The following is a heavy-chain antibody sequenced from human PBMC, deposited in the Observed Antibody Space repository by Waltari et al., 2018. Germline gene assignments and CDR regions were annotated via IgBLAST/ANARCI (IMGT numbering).Heavy chain of an antibody. Sequence: EVQLVESGGGLVQPGRSLRLSCAASGFTFDDYAMHWVRQAPGKGLEWVSGISWNSGSIGYADSVKGRFTISRDNAKNSLYLQMNSLRAEDMALYYCAKGDTDQFRGITFDYWGQGTLVTVSS. CDR2: ISWNSGSI. CDR3: AKGDTDQFRGITFDY. D-gene: IGHD1-20*01. J-gene: IGHJ4*02. CDR1: GFTFDDYA. V-gene: IGHV3-9*03.